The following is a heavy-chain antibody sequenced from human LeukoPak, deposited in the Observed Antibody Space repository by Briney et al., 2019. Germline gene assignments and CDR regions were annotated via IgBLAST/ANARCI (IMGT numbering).Heavy chain of an antibody. Sequence: SETLSPTCTVSGGSISSNSYYWGWIRQPPGKGLGWVGSVDFSGSPYYNPARKSRVTISGETSRNQHSLKGASGTGADTAVYYCARASSGRSFDYWGQGTLVTVSS. CDR1: GGSISSNSYY. V-gene: IGHV4-39*07. CDR3: ARASSGRSFDY. CDR2: VDFSGSP. D-gene: IGHD6-19*01. J-gene: IGHJ4*02.